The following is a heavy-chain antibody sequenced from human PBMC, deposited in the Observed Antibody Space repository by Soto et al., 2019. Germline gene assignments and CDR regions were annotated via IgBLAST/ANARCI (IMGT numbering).Heavy chain of an antibody. D-gene: IGHD3-22*01. J-gene: IGHJ3*02. CDR1: GGSISSGGYS. CDR3: ARVVVISDAFDI. V-gene: IGHV4-30-2*01. Sequence: QLQLQESGSGLVKPSQTLSLTCAVSGGSISSGGYSWSWIRQPPGKGLEWIGYIYHSGSTYYNPSLTSRVTISVYRSMNQFSLKLSSVTAADTAVYYCARVVVISDAFDIWGQGTMVTVSS. CDR2: IYHSGST.